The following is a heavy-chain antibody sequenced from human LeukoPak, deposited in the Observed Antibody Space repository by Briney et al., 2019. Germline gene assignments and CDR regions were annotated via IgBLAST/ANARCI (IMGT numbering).Heavy chain of an antibody. V-gene: IGHV3-74*01. CDR1: GFTFSSNW. D-gene: IGHD1-26*01. Sequence: GGSLRLSWAASGFTFSSNWMHWVRQAPGKGLVWVSRINEDGSTTNYADSVKGRSTIFRDNAKNTLYLQMNSLRAEDTAVYYCVRDLGGRSGHWGQGTLVTVSS. CDR2: INEDGSTT. CDR3: VRDLGGRSGH. J-gene: IGHJ4*02.